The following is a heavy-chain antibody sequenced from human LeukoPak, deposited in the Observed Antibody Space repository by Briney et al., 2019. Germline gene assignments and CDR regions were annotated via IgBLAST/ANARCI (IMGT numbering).Heavy chain of an antibody. CDR2: IYYSGST. Sequence: SETLSLTCTVSGGSISSSSYYWGWIRQPPGKGLEWNGSIYYSGSTYYNPSLKSRVTVSVDTSKNQFSLKLSSVTAAGTAVYYCARARYYDFWSGYGFDYWGQGTLVTVSS. CDR1: GGSISSSSYY. V-gene: IGHV4-39*07. CDR3: ARARYYDFWSGYGFDY. D-gene: IGHD3-3*01. J-gene: IGHJ4*02.